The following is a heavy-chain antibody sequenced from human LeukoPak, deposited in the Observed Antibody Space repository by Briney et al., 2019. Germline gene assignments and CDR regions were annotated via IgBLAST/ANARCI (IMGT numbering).Heavy chain of an antibody. J-gene: IGHJ4*02. Sequence: GGSLRLSCAASGFTFSSYWVSWVRQAPGKGLEWVANIKQDGSEKYYVDSVKGRFTISRDNAKNSLYLQMNSLRAEDTAVYYCARGQGSFDYWGQGTLVTVSS. V-gene: IGHV3-7*04. CDR2: IKQDGSEK. CDR3: ARGQGSFDY. CDR1: GFTFSSYW.